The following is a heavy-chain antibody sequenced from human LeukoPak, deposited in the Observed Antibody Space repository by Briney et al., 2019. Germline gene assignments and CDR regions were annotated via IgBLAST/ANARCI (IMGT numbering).Heavy chain of an antibody. CDR3: ARVCSSPFLSYNWFDP. D-gene: IGHD6-6*01. J-gene: IGHJ5*02. V-gene: IGHV1-69*13. CDR1: GGTFISYA. Sequence: ASVKVSCKASGGTFISYAISWVRQAPGQGLEWMGGIIPIFGTANYAQKFQGRVTITADESTSTAYMELSSLRSEDTAVYYCARVCSSPFLSYNWFDPWGQGTLVTVSS. CDR2: IIPIFGTA.